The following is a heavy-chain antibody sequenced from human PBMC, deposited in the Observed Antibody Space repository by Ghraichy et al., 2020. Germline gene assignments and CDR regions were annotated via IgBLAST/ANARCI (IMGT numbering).Heavy chain of an antibody. CDR3: ARQRLLWFGELLYKGAFDI. J-gene: IGHJ3*02. V-gene: IGHV4-39*01. D-gene: IGHD3-10*01. CDR1: GGSISSSSYY. Sequence: SETLSLTCTVSGGSISSSSYYWGWIRQPPGKGLEWIGSIYYSGSTYYNPSLKSRVTISVDTSKNQFSLKLSSVTAADTAVYYCARQRLLWFGELLYKGAFDIWGQGTMVTVSS. CDR2: IYYSGST.